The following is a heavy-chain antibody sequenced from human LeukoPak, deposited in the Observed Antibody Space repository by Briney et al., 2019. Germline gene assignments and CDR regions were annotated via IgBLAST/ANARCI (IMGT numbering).Heavy chain of an antibody. CDR2: IYSGGST. J-gene: IGHJ5*02. CDR3: ARGGSIAAAGTYGWFDP. V-gene: IGHV3-66*01. CDR1: GFTVSSNY. Sequence: GGSLRLSCAASGFTVSSNYMSWVRQAPGKGLEWVSVIYSGGSTYYADSVKGRFTISRDNSKNTLYLQMSSLRAEDTAVYYCARGGSIAAAGTYGWFDPWGQGTLVTVSS. D-gene: IGHD6-13*01.